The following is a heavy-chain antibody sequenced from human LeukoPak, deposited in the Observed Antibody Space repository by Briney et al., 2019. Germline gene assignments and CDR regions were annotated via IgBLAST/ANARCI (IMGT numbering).Heavy chain of an antibody. CDR2: INPNSGAT. Sequence: ASVKVSCKASGYTFTGYYMHCVRQAPGQGLEWMGGINPNSGATNYAQKFQGRVTMTSDTSISTAYMELSRLRSDDTAVYYCARVQYSGSAALDYWGQGTLVTVSS. V-gene: IGHV1-2*02. D-gene: IGHD6-6*01. CDR1: GYTFTGYY. CDR3: ARVQYSGSAALDY. J-gene: IGHJ4*02.